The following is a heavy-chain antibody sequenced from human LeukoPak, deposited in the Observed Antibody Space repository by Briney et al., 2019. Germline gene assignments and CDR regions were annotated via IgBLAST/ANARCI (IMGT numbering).Heavy chain of an antibody. CDR3: ASYSSSWYAFDY. Sequence: PGGSLRLSCATSGFTFRSHAMHWVRQSPGKGLEWVAQIWYDGSNKYYADSVKGRFSVSRDNSKNTLYQQMNSLRAEDTAVYYCASYSSSWYAFDYWGQGTLVTVSS. V-gene: IGHV3-30*02. J-gene: IGHJ4*02. D-gene: IGHD6-13*01. CDR2: IWYDGSNK. CDR1: GFTFRSHA.